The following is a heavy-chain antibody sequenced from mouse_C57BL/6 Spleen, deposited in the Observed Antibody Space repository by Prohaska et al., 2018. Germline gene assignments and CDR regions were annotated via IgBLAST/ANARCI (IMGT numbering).Heavy chain of an antibody. CDR2: IHPSDSDT. J-gene: IGHJ2*01. Sequence: WVKQRLDQGLEWIGRIHPSDSDTNYNQKFKGKATLTVDKSSSTAYMQLSSLTSEDSAVYYCAITMMVYFDYWGQGTTLTVSS. D-gene: IGHD2-3*01. CDR3: AITMMVYFDY. V-gene: IGHV1-74*01.